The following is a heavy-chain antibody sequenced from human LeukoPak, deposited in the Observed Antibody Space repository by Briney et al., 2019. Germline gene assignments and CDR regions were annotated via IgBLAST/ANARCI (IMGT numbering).Heavy chain of an antibody. Sequence: GRSLRLSCAASGFTFSSYAMHWVRQAPGKGLEWVAVISYDGSNKYYADSVKGRFTISRDNSKNTLYLQMNSLRAEDTAVYYCARAFRPSSGFFDYWVQGTLVTVSS. D-gene: IGHD6-19*01. J-gene: IGHJ4*02. CDR2: ISYDGSNK. V-gene: IGHV3-30-3*01. CDR3: ARAFRPSSGFFDY. CDR1: GFTFSSYA.